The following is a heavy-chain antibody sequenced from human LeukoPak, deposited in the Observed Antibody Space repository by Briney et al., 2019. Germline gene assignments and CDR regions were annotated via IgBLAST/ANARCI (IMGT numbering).Heavy chain of an antibody. J-gene: IGHJ4*02. D-gene: IGHD1-1*01. CDR3: ASNPPNTGDFYY. CDR2: MSPNSGDT. V-gene: IGHV1-8*01. CDR1: GYTFTNLD. Sequence: ASVKVSCKTSGYTFTNLDINWLRQAPGQGPEWMGWMSPNSGDTGYARKFQGRVSMTRDTSISTAYMELSSLRSEDTAVYYCASNPPNTGDFYYWGLGSLVTVSS.